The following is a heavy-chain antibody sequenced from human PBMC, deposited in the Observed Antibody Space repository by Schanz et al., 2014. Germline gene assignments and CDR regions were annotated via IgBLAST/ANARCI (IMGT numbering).Heavy chain of an antibody. D-gene: IGHD2-2*01. CDR2: INPSSGTT. CDR3: ARGGFFDSTSFDS. Sequence: QVQLVQSGAQAKKPGASVKVSCEASGYTFTAYYIHWVLQAPGQGLEWMGKINPSSGTTRIAQNFQGRLTVTRDTSTSTVNMELSSLRSEDTAVYYCARGGFFDSTSFDSWGQGTLIAVSS. CDR1: GYTFTAYY. V-gene: IGHV1-46*03. J-gene: IGHJ4*02.